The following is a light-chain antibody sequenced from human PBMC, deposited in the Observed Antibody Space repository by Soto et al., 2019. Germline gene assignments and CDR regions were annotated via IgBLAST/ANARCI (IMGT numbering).Light chain of an antibody. V-gene: IGKV3D-15*01. J-gene: IGKJ5*01. Sequence: EIVMTQSPASLAGSLGGTCTLSCRASQSVSSNLAWYQQKPCQAPRLLTYDASTRATGTPARFSGSGTGTKFTLSISSLQPEDFAVYSCQQYNNWPITFGQGTRLDI. CDR1: QSVSSN. CDR2: DAS. CDR3: QQYNNWPIT.